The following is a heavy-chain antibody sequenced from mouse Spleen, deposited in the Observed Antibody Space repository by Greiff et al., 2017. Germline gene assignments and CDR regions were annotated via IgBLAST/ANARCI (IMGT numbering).Heavy chain of an antibody. Sequence: QVQLQQPGAELVKPGAPVKLSCKAAGYTFINFWIHWVKQRPGRGLEWIGWIDPNNGGTKYNEMFKNKATLTVDKPSTTVYMQLSSLTSEDSAVYYCARSTTALDYWGQGTTLTVSS. CDR1: GYTFINFW. CDR2: IDPNNGGT. CDR3: ARSTTALDY. J-gene: IGHJ2*01. V-gene: IGHV1-62-3*01. D-gene: IGHD1-2*01.